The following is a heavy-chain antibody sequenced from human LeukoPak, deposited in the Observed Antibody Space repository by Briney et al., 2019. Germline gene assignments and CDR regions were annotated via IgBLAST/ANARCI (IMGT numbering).Heavy chain of an antibody. CDR2: ISDSGGNT. Sequence: PGGSLRLSCAASGFTFSSYAMSWVRQAPGKGLEWVSVISDSGGNTYYADSVKGRFTISRDNSKNTLYLQMNSLRAEDTAVYYCAKSYSSGWFGVPHLDPWGQGTLVTVSS. V-gene: IGHV3-23*01. CDR3: AKSYSSGWFGVPHLDP. D-gene: IGHD6-19*01. CDR1: GFTFSSYA. J-gene: IGHJ5*02.